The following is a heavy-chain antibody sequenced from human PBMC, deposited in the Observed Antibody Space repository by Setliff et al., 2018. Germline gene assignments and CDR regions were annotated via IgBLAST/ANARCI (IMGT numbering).Heavy chain of an antibody. CDR1: GYTFAKYG. CDR2: ISGYNGYT. V-gene: IGHV1-18*01. Sequence: GASVKVSCKAFGYTFAKYGTSWVRQAPGQGLEWMGWISGYNGYTVYAQKLQGRVTLTTDTSTGTAYMEVRSLRSDDTAQYYCVRGRPTANPYYYYYMDVWGKGTTVTVSS. D-gene: IGHD4-4*01. CDR3: VRGRPTANPYYYYYMDV. J-gene: IGHJ6*03.